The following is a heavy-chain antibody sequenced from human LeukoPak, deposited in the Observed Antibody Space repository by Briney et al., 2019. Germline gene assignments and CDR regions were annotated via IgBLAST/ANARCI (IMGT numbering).Heavy chain of an antibody. D-gene: IGHD3-22*01. CDR3: AKDESSGLEY. J-gene: IGHJ4*02. CDR2: IRYDGSNK. V-gene: IGHV3-30*02. CDR1: GFTFSNYG. Sequence: GGSLRLSCAASGFTFSNYGMHWVCQAPGKGLEWVAFIRYDGSNKDYVDSVKGRFTISRDNSKNTLYLQMNSLRAEDTAVYYCAKDESSGLEYWGQGTLVTVSS.